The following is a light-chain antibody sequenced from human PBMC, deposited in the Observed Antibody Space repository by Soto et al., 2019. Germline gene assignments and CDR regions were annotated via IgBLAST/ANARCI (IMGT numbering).Light chain of an antibody. CDR2: GAS. Sequence: EIVLTQSPGTLSLSPGERATLSCRASQSVSSNYLAWYQLKPGQAPRLLIYGASSRATGIPDRFSGSGSGTDFTLTISSLDPEDFAVYFCQQYGYPPRTFGQGTKVEIK. CDR3: QQYGYPPRT. J-gene: IGKJ1*01. V-gene: IGKV3-20*01. CDR1: QSVSSNY.